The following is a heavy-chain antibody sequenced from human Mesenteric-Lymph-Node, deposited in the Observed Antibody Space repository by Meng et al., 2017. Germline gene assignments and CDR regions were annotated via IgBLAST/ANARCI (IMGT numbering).Heavy chain of an antibody. CDR3: ASSLASN. CDR2: ISYDGYNK. CDR1: GFIFNNYA. J-gene: IGHJ4*02. D-gene: IGHD6-6*01. V-gene: IGHV3-30*01. Sequence: LSLTCAASGFIFNNYAMHWVRQAPGKGLEWVAVISYDGYNKYYADSVKGRFTISRDNSKNTVYWQMNSLRAEDTAVYHCASSLASNWGQGTLVTVSS.